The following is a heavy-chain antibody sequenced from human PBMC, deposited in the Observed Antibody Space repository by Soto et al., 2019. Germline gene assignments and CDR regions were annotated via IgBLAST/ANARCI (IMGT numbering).Heavy chain of an antibody. CDR1: GYTFTNSG. D-gene: IGHD2-2*02. CDR2: ISAYTDTP. J-gene: IGHJ5*02. Sequence: APVKGSWKASGYTFTNSGVTWVRRAPGQGLEWMGWISAYTDTPNYAQKFQGRVTMTIDTSTSTAYMDLRRLTSDDTAVYYCARVIPRFQDWCDLSCQAILVTFSS. CDR3: ARVIPRFQDWCDL. V-gene: IGHV1-18*01.